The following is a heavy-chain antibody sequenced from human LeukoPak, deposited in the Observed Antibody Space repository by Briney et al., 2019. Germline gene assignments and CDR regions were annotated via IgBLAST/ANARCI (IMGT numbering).Heavy chain of an antibody. V-gene: IGHV1-69*13. CDR2: IIPIFGTA. CDR3: ARAPDY. CDR1: RYTFINYD. J-gene: IGHJ4*02. Sequence: SVKVSCKASRYTFINYDINWVRQATGQGLEWMGGIIPIFGTANYAQKFQGRVTITADESTSTAYMELSSLRSEDTAVYYCARAPDYWGQGTLVTVSS.